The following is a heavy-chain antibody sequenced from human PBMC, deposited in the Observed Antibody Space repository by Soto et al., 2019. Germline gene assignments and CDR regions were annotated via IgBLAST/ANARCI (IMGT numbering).Heavy chain of an antibody. V-gene: IGHV3-53*01. D-gene: IGHD6-19*01. CDR3: ANSDWYNPDGYFQH. CDR2: IYSGGST. CDR1: GFTVSSNY. J-gene: IGHJ1*01. Sequence: GGSLRLSCAASGFTVSSNYMSWVRQAPGKGLEWVSVIYSGGSTYYADSVKGRFTISRHNSKNTLYLQMNSLRAEDTAVYYCANSDWYNPDGYFQHWGQGTLVTVSS.